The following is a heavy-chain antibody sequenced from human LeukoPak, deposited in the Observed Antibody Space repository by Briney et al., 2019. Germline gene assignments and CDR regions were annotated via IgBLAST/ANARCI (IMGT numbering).Heavy chain of an antibody. CDR1: GGSISSGGYY. CDR2: IYYSGST. V-gene: IGHV4-39*01. J-gene: IGHJ4*02. D-gene: IGHD2-8*02. Sequence: PSQTLSLTCTVSGGSISSGGYYWGWIRQPPGKGLEWIGSIYYSGSTYYNPSLKSRVTISVDTSKNQFSLKLSSVTAADTAVYYCARHLISTGYFDYWGQGTLVTVSS. CDR3: ARHLISTGYFDY.